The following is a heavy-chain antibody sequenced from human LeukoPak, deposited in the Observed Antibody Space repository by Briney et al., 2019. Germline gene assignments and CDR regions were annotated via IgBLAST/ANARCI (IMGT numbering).Heavy chain of an antibody. CDR3: ASYRITGTAYDAFDI. Sequence: SETPSLTCTVSGDSMNEYYWRWVRQPPPKPLLWFGYIYYSGSTNYNPSLKSRVTISVDMSKNQFSLKLSSVTAADTAVYYCASYRITGTAYDAFDIWGQGTMVTVSS. CDR1: GDSMNEYY. D-gene: IGHD1-20*01. J-gene: IGHJ3*02. CDR2: IYYSGST. V-gene: IGHV4-59*01.